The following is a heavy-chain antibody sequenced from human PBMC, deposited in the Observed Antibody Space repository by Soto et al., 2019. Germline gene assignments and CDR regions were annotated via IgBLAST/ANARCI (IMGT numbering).Heavy chain of an antibody. CDR1: GGSMSHYH. V-gene: IGHV4-59*01. D-gene: IGHD5-18*01. J-gene: IGHJ4*02. CDR3: ARTGYGDHFDY. CDR2: THDSGII. Sequence: QVQLQESGPGLVKPSETLSLTCTVSGGSMSHYHWCWIRQSPGKGLEFIGYTHDSGIINYNPPLMSRVAISLYTSKIQFSLKLTSVTAADTALYYCARTGYGDHFDYWGRGTLVTVSS.